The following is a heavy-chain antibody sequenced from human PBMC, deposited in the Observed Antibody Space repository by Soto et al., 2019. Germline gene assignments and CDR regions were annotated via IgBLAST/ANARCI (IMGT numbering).Heavy chain of an antibody. CDR1: GFAFSSYA. D-gene: IGHD6-19*01. CDR2: MSGSGGST. Sequence: PGGSLRLSCAASGFAFSSYAMSWVRQAPGKGLEWVSGMSGSGGSTYYPDSVKGRFTISRDNSKNTLYLQMNSLRADDTAVYYCAKDRGFGYSSGWLYFDYWGQGTPVTVSS. CDR3: AKDRGFGYSSGWLYFDY. J-gene: IGHJ4*02. V-gene: IGHV3-23*01.